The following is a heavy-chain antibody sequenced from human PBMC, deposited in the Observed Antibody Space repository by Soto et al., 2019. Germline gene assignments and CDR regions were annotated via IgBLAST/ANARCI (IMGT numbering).Heavy chain of an antibody. CDR3: VRPSEPGFSNWFDT. J-gene: IGHJ5*02. D-gene: IGHD3-9*01. Sequence: ASVQVSCASPSYRFSSHDIHWGRQAPGQGLEWLGWINPHSGATNYAQKFLGRVTMSADTSASTAYMDLARLKSDDTAVYYCVRPSEPGFSNWFDTCGPATLVTVS. CDR1: SYRFSSHD. V-gene: IGHV1-2*02. CDR2: INPHSGAT.